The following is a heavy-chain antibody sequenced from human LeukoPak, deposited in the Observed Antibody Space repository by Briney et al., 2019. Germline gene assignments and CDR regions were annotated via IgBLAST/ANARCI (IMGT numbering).Heavy chain of an antibody. CDR1: IDSINSGDYY. V-gene: IGHV4-30-4*01. J-gene: IGHJ4*02. Sequence: PSETLSLTCTASIDSINSGDYYWNWIRQSPGKGLEWIGYIYFTGSTYYSPSLKGRGTISLDTSKNQFSLNLNSVTAADTAVYYCARSMVRGVIRGFDYWGQGTLVTVSS. D-gene: IGHD3-10*01. CDR3: ARSMVRGVIRGFDY. CDR2: IYFTGST.